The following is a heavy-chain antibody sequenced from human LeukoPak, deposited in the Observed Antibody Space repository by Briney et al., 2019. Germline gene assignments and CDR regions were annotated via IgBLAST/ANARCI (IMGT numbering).Heavy chain of an antibody. Sequence: ASVKISCKASGYTFTNYYMHWVRQAPGQGLEWMGWIDPNTGDTNYSQNIQGRATMTRDTSIDTAYMEFTSLGSDDTAVYYCARGRTMDGSTPPFEIWGQGTMVTVSS. CDR2: IDPNTGDT. D-gene: IGHD4/OR15-4a*01. V-gene: IGHV1-2*02. CDR3: ARGRTMDGSTPPFEI. CDR1: GYTFTNYY. J-gene: IGHJ3*02.